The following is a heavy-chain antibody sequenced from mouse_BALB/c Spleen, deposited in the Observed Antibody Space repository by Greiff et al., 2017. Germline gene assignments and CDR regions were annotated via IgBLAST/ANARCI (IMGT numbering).Heavy chain of an antibody. D-gene: IGHD1-1*01. V-gene: IGHV1-7*01. CDR1: GYTFTSYW. Sequence: VQRVESGAELAKPGASVKMSCKASGYTFTSYWMHWVKQRPGQGLEWIGYINPSTGYTEYNQKFKDKATLTADKSSSTAYMQLSSLTSEDSAVYYCARASYGSSYNFDYWGLGTTLTVSS. CDR3: ARASYGSSYNFDY. CDR2: INPSTGYT. J-gene: IGHJ2*01.